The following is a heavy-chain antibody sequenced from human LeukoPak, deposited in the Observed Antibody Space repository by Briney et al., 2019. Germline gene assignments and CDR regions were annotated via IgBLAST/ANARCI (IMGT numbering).Heavy chain of an antibody. CDR2: ISSSSSYI. Sequence: GGSLRLSCAASGFTVSSDYMSWVRQAPGKGLEWVSSISSSSSYIYYADSVKGRFTISRDNAKNSLYLQMNSLRAEDTAVYYCARDGYNYPLDYWGQGTLVTVSS. D-gene: IGHD5-24*01. CDR1: GFTVSSDY. J-gene: IGHJ4*02. CDR3: ARDGYNYPLDY. V-gene: IGHV3-21*01.